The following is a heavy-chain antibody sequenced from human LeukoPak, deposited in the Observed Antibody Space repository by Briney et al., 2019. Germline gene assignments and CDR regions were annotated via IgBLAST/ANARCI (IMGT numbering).Heavy chain of an antibody. CDR2: ISGSGGST. D-gene: IGHD6-19*01. V-gene: IGHV3-23*01. CDR3: AKDWSPYSSGWLFDY. CDR1: GFTFSSYA. J-gene: IGHJ4*02. Sequence: GGSLRLSCAASGFTFSSYAMSWVRQAPGKGLEWVSAISGSGGSTYYADSVKGRFTISRDNSKNTLYLQMNSLRAEDTAVYYCAKDWSPYSSGWLFDYWGQGTLVTVSS.